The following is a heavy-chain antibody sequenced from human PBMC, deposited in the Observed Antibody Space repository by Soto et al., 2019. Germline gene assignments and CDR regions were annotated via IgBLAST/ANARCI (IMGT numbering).Heavy chain of an antibody. CDR1: GGSISDYY. CDR3: ARDREYYESSGLYFDY. D-gene: IGHD3-22*01. CDR2: IYYGWNT. V-gene: IGHV4-59*01. J-gene: IGHJ4*02. Sequence: SETLSLTCSVSGGSISDYYWSWVRQTPGKGLEWIGYIYYGWNTNYNPSLKSRVTISVDTSKNQFSLKLISVTAADTAVYYCARDREYYESSGLYFDYWGQGTLVTAPQ.